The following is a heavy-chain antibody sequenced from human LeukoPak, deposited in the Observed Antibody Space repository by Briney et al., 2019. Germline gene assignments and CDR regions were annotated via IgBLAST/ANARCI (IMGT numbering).Heavy chain of an antibody. CDR1: GGSFSGYY. J-gene: IGHJ4*02. D-gene: IGHD6-19*01. Sequence: SETLSPTCAVYGGSFSGYYWSWIRQPPGKGLEWIGEINHSGSTNYNPSLKSRLTISVDTSKTQFSLKLSSVTAADTAVYYCARGQWLDNYWGQGTQVTVSS. CDR3: ARGQWLDNY. V-gene: IGHV4-34*01. CDR2: INHSGST.